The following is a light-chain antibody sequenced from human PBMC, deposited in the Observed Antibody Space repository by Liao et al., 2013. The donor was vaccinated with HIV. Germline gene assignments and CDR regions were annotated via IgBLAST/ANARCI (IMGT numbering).Light chain of an antibody. V-gene: IGLV3-1*01. J-gene: IGLJ2*01. CDR3: QAWDSSTGV. Sequence: SYELTQPPSVSVSPGQTARITCSGDALPKLYAYWYQQKPGQAPVLVIYEDSKRPSGIPERFSGSNSGNTATLTISGTQAMDEADYYCQAWDSSTGVFGGGTKLTVL. CDR1: ALPKLY. CDR2: EDS.